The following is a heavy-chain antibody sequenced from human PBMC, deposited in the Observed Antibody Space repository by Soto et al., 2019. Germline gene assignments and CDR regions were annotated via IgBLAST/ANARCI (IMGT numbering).Heavy chain of an antibody. CDR2: IDPSDSYT. J-gene: IGHJ6*02. CDR1: GYSFTSYW. V-gene: IGHV5-10-1*01. CDR3: ARLGIAARDYYYSYGMDV. D-gene: IGHD6-6*01. Sequence: PGESLKISCKGSGYSFTSYWISWVRQMPGKGLEWMGRIDPSDSYTNYSPSFQGHVTISADKSISTAYLQWSSLKASDTAMYYCARLGIAARDYYYSYGMDVWGQGTTVTVSS.